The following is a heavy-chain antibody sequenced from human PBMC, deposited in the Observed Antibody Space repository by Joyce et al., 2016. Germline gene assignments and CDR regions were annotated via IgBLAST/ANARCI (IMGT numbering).Heavy chain of an antibody. CDR2: INPGGGGT. Sequence: QVQLVQSGAEVKKPGASVRVSCKASGYAFISYYVHWVRQAPGQGLDWMGRINPGGGGTNYAQKFLGRVTLIRDTSTNTVYLDLSSLRSEDTAIYYCARALVPAAAFDFWGQGTLVTVSS. J-gene: IGHJ4*02. D-gene: IGHD2-2*01. V-gene: IGHV1-46*01. CDR3: ARALVPAAAFDF. CDR1: GYAFISYY.